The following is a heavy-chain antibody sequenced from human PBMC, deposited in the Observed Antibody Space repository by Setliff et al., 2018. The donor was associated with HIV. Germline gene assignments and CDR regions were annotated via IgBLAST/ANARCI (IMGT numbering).Heavy chain of an antibody. Sequence: ASVKVSCKASGYTFTSYAMHWVHQAPGQRLEWMGWINAGNGNTKYSQKFQGRLTLTTDTSTSTVYLELRSLTSDDTAVYYCTRVHCDGTGGDYWGQGTLVTVSS. CDR1: GYTFTSYA. V-gene: IGHV1-3*01. J-gene: IGHJ4*02. D-gene: IGHD3-10*01. CDR3: TRVHCDGTGGDY. CDR2: INAGNGNT.